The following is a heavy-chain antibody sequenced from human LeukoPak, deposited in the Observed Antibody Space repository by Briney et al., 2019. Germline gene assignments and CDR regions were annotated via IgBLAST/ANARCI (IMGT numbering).Heavy chain of an antibody. D-gene: IGHD6-13*01. V-gene: IGHV4-39*01. CDR1: GGSISSYY. J-gene: IGHJ4*02. CDR2: IYYSGST. Sequence: SETLSLTCTVSGGSISSYYWGWIRQPPGKGLERIGSIYYSGSTYYNPPLKSGVTISVDTSKNQFSLKLSSVTAADTAVYYCARLAAAGNFDYWGQGTLVTVSS. CDR3: ARLAAAGNFDY.